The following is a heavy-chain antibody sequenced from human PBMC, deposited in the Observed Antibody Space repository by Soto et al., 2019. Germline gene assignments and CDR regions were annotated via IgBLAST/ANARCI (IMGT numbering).Heavy chain of an antibody. CDR1: GGSISSGGYS. CDR3: ARWWSGSRQGFDP. D-gene: IGHD3-3*01. CDR2: IYYSGST. V-gene: IGHV4-31*11. Sequence: SETLSLTCAVSGGSISSGGYSWSWIRQPPGKGLKWIGYIYYSGSTYYNPSLKSRVTISVDTSKNQFSLKLSSVTAADTAVYYCARWWSGSRQGFDPWGQGTLVTVSS. J-gene: IGHJ5*02.